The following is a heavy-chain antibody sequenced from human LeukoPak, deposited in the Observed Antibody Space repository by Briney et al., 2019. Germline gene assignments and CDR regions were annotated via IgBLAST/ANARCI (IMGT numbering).Heavy chain of an antibody. D-gene: IGHD3-10*01. CDR2: ISSSGSTI. Sequence: PGGSLRLSCAASGFTFSSYEMNWVRQAPGKGLEWVSYISSSGSTIYYADSVKGRFTISRDNAKNSLYLQMNSLRAEDTAVYYCARGYRGYYGSGMKGWYFDYWGQGTLVTVSS. J-gene: IGHJ4*02. V-gene: IGHV3-48*03. CDR3: ARGYRGYYGSGMKGWYFDY. CDR1: GFTFSSYE.